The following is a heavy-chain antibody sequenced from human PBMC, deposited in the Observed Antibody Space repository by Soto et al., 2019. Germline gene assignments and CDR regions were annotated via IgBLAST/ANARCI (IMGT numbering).Heavy chain of an antibody. CDR1: GFTFSSYA. V-gene: IGHV3-30-3*01. J-gene: IGHJ4*02. CDR3: ASDIHYYVDYWYYFAN. CDR2: ISYGGSNN. Sequence: QVQLVESGGVVVQPGRSLRLSCVASGFTFSSYAMHWVRQAPGKGRAWGPVISYGGSNNYYADSVKGRFTISRDNPKNTLSLHINSLRAEDTAVYHCASDIHYYVDYWYYFANGGQGTLVTVYS. D-gene: IGHD4-17*01.